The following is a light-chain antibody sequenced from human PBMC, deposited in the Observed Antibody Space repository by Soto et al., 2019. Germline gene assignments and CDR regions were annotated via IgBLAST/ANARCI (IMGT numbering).Light chain of an antibody. J-gene: IGLJ2*01. Sequence: QSVLTQPASVSGSLGQSITISCTGTSSDVGSYDLVSWYQQHPGNAPKLMIYEVSKRPSGVSDRFSGSKSGNTASLTISGLQADDEADYYCCSYATTTLFGGGTKVTVL. CDR2: EVS. CDR3: CSYATTTL. V-gene: IGLV2-23*02. CDR1: SSDVGSYDL.